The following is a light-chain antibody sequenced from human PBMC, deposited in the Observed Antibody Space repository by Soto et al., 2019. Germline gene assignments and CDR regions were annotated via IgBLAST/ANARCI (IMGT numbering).Light chain of an antibody. J-gene: IGKJ4*01. Sequence: DIQMTQSPSSLSASVGDRVTITCRASQSISSYLNWYQQKPGKAPKLLIYAASSLQSGVPSRFSVSVSGTDGTITISCLKPEDGSTYDGQQRYSTTLTFCGGTKVDIK. CDR2: AAS. V-gene: IGKV1-39*01. CDR3: QQRYSTTLT. CDR1: QSISSY.